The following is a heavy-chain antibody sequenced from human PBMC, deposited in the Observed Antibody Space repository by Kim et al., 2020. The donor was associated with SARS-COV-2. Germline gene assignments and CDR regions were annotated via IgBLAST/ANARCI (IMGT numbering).Heavy chain of an antibody. CDR1: GGSISSSSYY. CDR2: IYYSGST. D-gene: IGHD2-15*01. Sequence: SETLSLTCTVSGGSISSSSYYWGWIRQPPGKGLEWIGSIYYSGSTYYNPSLKSRVTISVDTSKNQFSLKLSSVTAADTAVYYCARHRDSGYGHCSGGSCLDAFEIWGQGTMVTVSS. CDR3: ARHRDSGYGHCSGGSCLDAFEI. V-gene: IGHV4-39*01. J-gene: IGHJ3*02.